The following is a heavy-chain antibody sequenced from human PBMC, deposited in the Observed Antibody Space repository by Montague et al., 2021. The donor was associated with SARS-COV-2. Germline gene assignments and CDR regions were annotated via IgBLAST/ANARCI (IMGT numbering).Heavy chain of an antibody. CDR2: ISSSSSYI. CDR1: GFTFSSYS. CDR3: ARSPLLWFGTALGNWFDP. D-gene: IGHD3-10*01. J-gene: IGHJ5*02. Sequence: SLRLSCAASGFTFSSYSMNWVRQAPGKGLEWVSSISSSSSYIYYADSVKGRFTISRDNAKNSLYLQMNSLRAEDTAVYYCARSPLLWFGTALGNWFDPWGQGTLVTVSS. V-gene: IGHV3-21*01.